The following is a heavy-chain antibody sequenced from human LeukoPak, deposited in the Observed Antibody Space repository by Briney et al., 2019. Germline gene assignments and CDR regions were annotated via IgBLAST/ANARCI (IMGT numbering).Heavy chain of an antibody. CDR2: ISSSGSTI. CDR3: ARTPVTTGTTELLDY. D-gene: IGHD1-1*01. Sequence: PGGSLRLSCAASGFTFSDYYMSWIRQAPGKGLEWVSYISSSGSTIYYADSVKGRFTISRDNAKNSLYLQMNSLRAEDTAVYYCARTPVTTGTTELLDYWGQGILVTVSS. V-gene: IGHV3-11*01. CDR1: GFTFSDYY. J-gene: IGHJ4*02.